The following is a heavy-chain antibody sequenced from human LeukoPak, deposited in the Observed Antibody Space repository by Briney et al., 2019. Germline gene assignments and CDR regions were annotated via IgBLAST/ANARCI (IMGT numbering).Heavy chain of an antibody. CDR2: IRYDGSNK. D-gene: IGHD2-2*01. J-gene: IGHJ4*02. CDR1: GFTFSSYG. Sequence: GGSLRLSCAASGFTFSSYGMHWVRQAPGKGLEWVAFIRYDGSNKYYADSVKGRFTISRDNSKNTLYLQMNSLRAEDTAVYYCAKFLLFDGHCSSTSCPDYWGQGTLVTVSS. CDR3: AKFLLFDGHCSSTSCPDY. V-gene: IGHV3-30*02.